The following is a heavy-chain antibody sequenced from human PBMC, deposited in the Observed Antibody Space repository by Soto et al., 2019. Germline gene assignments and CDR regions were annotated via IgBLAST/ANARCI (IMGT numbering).Heavy chain of an antibody. CDR3: GRGPGDCTNGVSPIIDF. CDR1: ADSATNYL. Sequence: KPSQTRSLTCTVSADSATNYLWSCIRQPPGKGLEWRGHRYHGGRTNFSPSVKSRVTMSLDSSKRQFSLKLSSVTAADTAVYFCGRGPGDCTNGVSPIIDFWGQGVLVTVSS. CDR2: RYHGGRT. D-gene: IGHD2-8*01. V-gene: IGHV4-59*02. J-gene: IGHJ4*01.